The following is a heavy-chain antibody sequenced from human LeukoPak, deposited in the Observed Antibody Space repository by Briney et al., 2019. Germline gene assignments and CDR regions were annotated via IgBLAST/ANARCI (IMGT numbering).Heavy chain of an antibody. CDR1: GFTLSSHW. CDR3: ARSPHYFYGMDV. CDR2: INRDGIST. V-gene: IGHV3-74*01. Sequence: PGGSLRLSCAASGFTLSSHWMYWVRQVPGKGLVWVSVINRDGISTSYADFEKGRFTISRDNAKNTLYLQMSSLRVEDTAVYYCARSPHYFYGMDVWGQGTTVTVSS. J-gene: IGHJ6*02.